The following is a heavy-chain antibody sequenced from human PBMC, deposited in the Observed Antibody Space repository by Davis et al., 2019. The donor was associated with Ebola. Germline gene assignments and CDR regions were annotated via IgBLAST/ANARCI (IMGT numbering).Heavy chain of an antibody. CDR2: VIPILGTA. CDR3: TRGKWFDP. CDR1: RGTFSHYT. J-gene: IGHJ5*02. Sequence: SVTVPCQASRGTFSHYTLLWVRQAPGYALEWMGRVIPILGTADYAQRFQGRVTITADTSTHTAYMELSRLGSDDTAMYYGTRGKWFDPWGQGTLVAVSS. V-gene: IGHV1-69*08.